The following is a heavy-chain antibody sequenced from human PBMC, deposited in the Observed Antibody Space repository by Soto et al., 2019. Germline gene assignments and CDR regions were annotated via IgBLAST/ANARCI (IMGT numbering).Heavy chain of an antibody. V-gene: IGHV4-30-2*01. CDR3: ARGRDGYNPGIKYFDY. CDR2: IYHSGST. D-gene: IGHD5-12*01. CDR1: GGSISSGGYS. J-gene: IGHJ4*02. Sequence: PSETLSLTCAVSGGSISSGGYSWSWIRQPPGKGLEWIGYIYHSGSTYYNPSLKSRVTISVDRSKNQFSLKLSSVTAADTAVYCCARGRDGYNPGIKYFDYWGQGTLVTVSS.